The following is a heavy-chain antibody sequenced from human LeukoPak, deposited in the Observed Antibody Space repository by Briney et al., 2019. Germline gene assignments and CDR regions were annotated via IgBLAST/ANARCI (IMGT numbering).Heavy chain of an antibody. J-gene: IGHJ4*02. CDR3: TKSITGTRYYFDY. Sequence: RRTLRPSCAASRFSPTSYGMSCVRHAPRKGLEWVSAISGSGGSTYDADSVKGRFTISRDNSKNTLYLQMNSLRAEDTAVYYCTKSITGTRYYFDYWGQGTLVTVSS. V-gene: IGHV3-23*01. CDR1: RFSPTSYG. D-gene: IGHD1-20*01. CDR2: ISGSGGST.